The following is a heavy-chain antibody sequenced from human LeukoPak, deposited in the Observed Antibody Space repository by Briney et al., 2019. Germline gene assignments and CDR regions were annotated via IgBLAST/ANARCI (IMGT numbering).Heavy chain of an antibody. CDR2: IYYSGST. CDR1: GGSISSYY. Sequence: SETLSLTCTVSGGSISSYYWSWIRQPPGKGLEWIGYIYYSGSTNYNPSLKSRVTISVDTSKNQFSLKLSSVTAADTAVYYCARSGLHSSGWYGGGVDYWGQGTLVTVSS. J-gene: IGHJ4*02. V-gene: IGHV4-59*08. CDR3: ARSGLHSSGWYGGGVDY. D-gene: IGHD6-19*01.